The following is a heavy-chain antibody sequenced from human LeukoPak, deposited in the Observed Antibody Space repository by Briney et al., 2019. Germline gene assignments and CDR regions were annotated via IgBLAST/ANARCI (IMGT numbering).Heavy chain of an antibody. D-gene: IGHD6-19*01. CDR1: GGSISSYY. CDR3: ARAAGYSSGWYSLGFAY. V-gene: IGHV4-59*01. J-gene: IGHJ4*02. Sequence: LETLSLTCTVSGGSISSYYWSWIRQPPGKGLEWIGYIYYSGSTNYNPSLKSRVTISVDTSKNQFSLKLSSVTAADTAVYYCARAAGYSSGWYSLGFAYWGQGTLVTVSS. CDR2: IYYSGST.